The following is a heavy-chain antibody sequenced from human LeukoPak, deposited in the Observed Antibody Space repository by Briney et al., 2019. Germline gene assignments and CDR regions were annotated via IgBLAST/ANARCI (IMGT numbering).Heavy chain of an antibody. V-gene: IGHV3-7*01. CDR1: GFTFSSYW. Sequence: GGSLRLSCAASGFTFSSYWMSWVRQAPGKGPEWVANIKRDGSEKYYVDSVKGRFSISRDNAKNSPYLQMNSLRAEDTAVYYCVGEGRFDPRGRGTQVTVSS. CDR3: VGEGRFDP. D-gene: IGHD3-10*01. CDR2: IKRDGSEK. J-gene: IGHJ5*02.